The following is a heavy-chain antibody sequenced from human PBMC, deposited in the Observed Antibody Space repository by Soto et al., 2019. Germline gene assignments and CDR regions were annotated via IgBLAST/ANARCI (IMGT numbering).Heavy chain of an antibody. CDR1: GGTFSSYA. D-gene: IGHD3-22*01. J-gene: IGHJ4*02. V-gene: IGHV1-69*06. CDR3: ARGTGYYDSSGYYLLY. Sequence: GASVNVSCKASGGTFSSYAISWVRQAPGQGLEWMGGIIPIFGTANYAQKFQGRVTVTADKSTSTAYMELSSLRSEDTAVYYCARGTGYYDSSGYYLLYWGQGTLVTVSS. CDR2: IIPIFGTA.